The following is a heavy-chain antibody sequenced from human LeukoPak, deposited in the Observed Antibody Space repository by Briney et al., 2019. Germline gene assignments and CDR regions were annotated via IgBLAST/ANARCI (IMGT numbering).Heavy chain of an antibody. CDR3: ATDSSGYAFDI. Sequence: PSETLSLTCAVYGGSFSGYYWSWIRQPPGKGLEWIGEINHSGSTNYNPSLKSRVTISVDTSKNQFSLKLSSVTAADTAVYYCATDSSGYAFDIWGQGTMVTVSS. J-gene: IGHJ3*02. V-gene: IGHV4-34*01. CDR2: INHSGST. CDR1: GGSFSGYY. D-gene: IGHD6-19*01.